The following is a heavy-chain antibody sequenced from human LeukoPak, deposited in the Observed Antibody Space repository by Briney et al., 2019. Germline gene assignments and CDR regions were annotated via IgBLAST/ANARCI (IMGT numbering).Heavy chain of an antibody. CDR2: IYSGGST. D-gene: IGHD7-27*01. CDR1: GFTVSSNY. V-gene: IGHV3-66*01. J-gene: IGHJ4*02. Sequence: GGSLRLSCAASGFTVSSNYMNWVRQAPGKGLGWVSIIYSGGSTYYADSVKGRFTIPRDNVKNSLYLQMNSLRAEDTAVYYCARGNWGLGWGQGTLVTVSS. CDR3: ARGNWGLG.